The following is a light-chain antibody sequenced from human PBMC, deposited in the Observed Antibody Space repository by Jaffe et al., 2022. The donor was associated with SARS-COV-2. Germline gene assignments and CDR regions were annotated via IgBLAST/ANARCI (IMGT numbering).Light chain of an antibody. Sequence: EIVLTQSPGTLSLSPGERATLSCRASQSVSSSNLAWYQQKPGQAPRLLIYGASYRATGIPDRFSGSGSGTDFTLTISRLEPEDFAVYYCQQYGSSPYTFGQGTKVEIK. CDR2: GAS. CDR3: QQYGSSPYT. J-gene: IGKJ2*01. V-gene: IGKV3-20*01. CDR1: QSVSSSN.